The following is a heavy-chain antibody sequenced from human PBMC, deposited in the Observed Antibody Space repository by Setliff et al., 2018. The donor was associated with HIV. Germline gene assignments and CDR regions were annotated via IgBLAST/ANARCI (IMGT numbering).Heavy chain of an antibody. Sequence: ASVKVSCKASGYTFNNYGISWVRQAPGQGLEWMGWINTHSGYTNYAQNVQGRVTVTMDTSTRTAYMELRSLKSDDTAVYYCARGKTWLRFLDYWGQGTRVTVPQ. CDR3: ARGKTWLRFLDY. D-gene: IGHD5-12*01. V-gene: IGHV1-18*01. CDR2: INTHSGYT. CDR1: GYTFNNYG. J-gene: IGHJ4*02.